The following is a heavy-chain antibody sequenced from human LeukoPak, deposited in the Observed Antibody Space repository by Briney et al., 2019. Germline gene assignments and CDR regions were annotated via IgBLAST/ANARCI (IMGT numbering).Heavy chain of an antibody. J-gene: IGHJ4*02. CDR1: GGTFSSYA. CDR2: IIPILGIA. D-gene: IGHD3-22*01. Sequence: ASVKVSCKASGGTFSSYAISWVRQAPGQGLEWMGRIIPILGIANYAQKFQGRVTITADKSTSTAYMELSSVTAADTAVYYCARGGDSSGYYYSIDYWGQGTLVTVSS. CDR3: ARGGDSSGYYYSIDY. V-gene: IGHV1-69*04.